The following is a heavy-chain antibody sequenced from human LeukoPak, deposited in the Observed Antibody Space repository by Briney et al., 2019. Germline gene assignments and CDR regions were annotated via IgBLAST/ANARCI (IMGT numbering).Heavy chain of an antibody. CDR3: ARDYAYYYDSSGYYLLDAFDI. D-gene: IGHD3-22*01. CDR1: GYTFTSYG. V-gene: IGHV1-18*01. Sequence: ASVKVSCKASGYTFTSYGISWVRQAPGQGLEWMGWISAYNGNTNYPQKLQVRVTMTTDTSTSTAYMELRSLRSDDTAVYYCARDYAYYYDSSGYYLLDAFDIWGQGTMVTVSS. J-gene: IGHJ3*02. CDR2: ISAYNGNT.